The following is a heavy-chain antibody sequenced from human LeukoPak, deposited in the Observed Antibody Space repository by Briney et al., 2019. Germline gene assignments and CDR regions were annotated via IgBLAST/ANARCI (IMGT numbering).Heavy chain of an antibody. J-gene: IGHJ5*02. CDR2: VIPIFGTA. V-gene: IGHV1-69*13. D-gene: IGHD2-2*01. Sequence: GASVKVSCKASGGTFSSYAISWVRQAPGQGLEWMGGVIPIFGTANYAQKFQGRVTITADESTSTAYMELSSLRPEDTAVYYCAGSALGYCSSTSCYSWFDPWGQGTLVTVSS. CDR1: GGTFSSYA. CDR3: AGSALGYCSSTSCYSWFDP.